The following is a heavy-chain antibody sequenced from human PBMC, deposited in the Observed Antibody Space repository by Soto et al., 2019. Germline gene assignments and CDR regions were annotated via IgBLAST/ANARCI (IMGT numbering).Heavy chain of an antibody. CDR3: ATAGRWFGGNWFDP. J-gene: IGHJ5*02. V-gene: IGHV1-24*01. Sequence: ASGKVSCKVSGYTLTELSMHWVRQAPGKGLEWMGGFDPEDGETIYAQKFQGRVTMTEDTSTDTAYMELSSLRSEDTAVYYCATAGRWFGGNWFDPWGQGTLVTVSS. CDR1: GYTLTELS. CDR2: FDPEDGET. D-gene: IGHD3-10*01.